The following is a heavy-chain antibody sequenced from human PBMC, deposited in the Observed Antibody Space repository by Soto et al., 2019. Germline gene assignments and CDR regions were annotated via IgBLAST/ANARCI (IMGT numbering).Heavy chain of an antibody. CDR3: ARAPETTEPWEYFYYYMDV. J-gene: IGHJ6*03. V-gene: IGHV3-11*01. CDR2: ISSGGGTA. CDR1: AFTFSDYY. Sequence: QVQLVESGGGFVQPGGSLRLSCAASAFTFSDYYMSWIRQAPGKGLEWVSYISSGGGTAYYADSVKGRFTISRDNAKNSLFLQTNSLRGEDTAVYYCARAPETTEPWEYFYYYMDVWGKGTTVTVSS. D-gene: IGHD4-17*01.